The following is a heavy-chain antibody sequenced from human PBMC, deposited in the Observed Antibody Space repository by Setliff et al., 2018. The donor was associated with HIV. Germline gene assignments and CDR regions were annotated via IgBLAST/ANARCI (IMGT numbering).Heavy chain of an antibody. J-gene: IGHJ4*02. CDR1: GYSISSGSY. CDR3: ATNRVGNYPLDY. V-gene: IGHV4-38-2*01. CDR2: IFHSGST. D-gene: IGHD1-7*01. Sequence: PSETLSLTCVVSGYSISSGSYWGWIRQPPGKGLEWIGSIFHSGSTSCNPSLKSRVTISVDTSKNQFSLNLNSVTAADTAVYYCATNRVGNYPLDYWGRRTLVTVSS.